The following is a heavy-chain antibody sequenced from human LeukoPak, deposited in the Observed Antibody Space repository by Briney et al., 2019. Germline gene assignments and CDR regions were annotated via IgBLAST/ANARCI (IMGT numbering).Heavy chain of an antibody. J-gene: IGHJ3*02. D-gene: IGHD6-13*01. CDR1: GGSISSYY. Sequence: SETLSLTCTVSGGSISSYYWSWIRQPPGKGLEWIGYIYYSGSTNYNPSLKSRVTISVDTSKNQFSLKLSSVPAADTAVYYCARRPPLAGGFDIWGQGTMVTVSS. CDR3: ARRPPLAGGFDI. V-gene: IGHV4-59*08. CDR2: IYYSGST.